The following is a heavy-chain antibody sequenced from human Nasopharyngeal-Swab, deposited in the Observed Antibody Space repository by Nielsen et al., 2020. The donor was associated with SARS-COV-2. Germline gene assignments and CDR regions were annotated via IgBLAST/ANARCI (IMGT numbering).Heavy chain of an antibody. V-gene: IGHV3-30*18. J-gene: IGHJ3*02. CDR2: ISYDGSNK. D-gene: IGHD2-2*02. CDR3: AKNGGADIAVVPAAIVSSFDI. CDR1: GFTFSPHG. Sequence: GGSLRPSCAASGFTFSPHGMHWVRQAPGKGPEWVAVISYDGSNKYYADSVKGRFTISRDNSKNTLYLQMNSLRAEDTAVYYCAKNGGADIAVVPAAIVSSFDIWGQGTMVTVSS.